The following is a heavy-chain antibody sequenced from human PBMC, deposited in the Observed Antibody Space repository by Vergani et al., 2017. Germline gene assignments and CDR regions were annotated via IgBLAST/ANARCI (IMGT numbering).Heavy chain of an antibody. Sequence: EVQLVESGGGLVKPGGSLRLSCAASGFTFSSYSMNWVRQAPGKGLEWVSSISSSSSYIYYADSVKGRFTISRDNAKNSLYLQMNSLRAEDTAVYYCARXIVVVPAATPYYYYYMDVWGKGTTVTVSS. V-gene: IGHV3-21*01. D-gene: IGHD2-2*01. CDR3: ARXIVVVPAATPYYYYYMDV. CDR1: GFTFSSYS. J-gene: IGHJ6*03. CDR2: ISSSSSYI.